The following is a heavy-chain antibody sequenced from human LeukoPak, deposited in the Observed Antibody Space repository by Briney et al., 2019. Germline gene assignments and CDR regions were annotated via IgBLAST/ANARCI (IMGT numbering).Heavy chain of an antibody. Sequence: GASVKVSCTASGYTFTSYYMLWVRQAPGQGLEWMGIINPSGGSTSYAQKFQGRVTMTRDTSTSTVYMELSSLRSEDTAVYYCARPFLYCSSTSCLFDYWGQGTLVTVSS. J-gene: IGHJ4*02. V-gene: IGHV1-46*01. CDR1: GYTFTSYY. CDR3: ARPFLYCSSTSCLFDY. D-gene: IGHD2-2*01. CDR2: INPSGGST.